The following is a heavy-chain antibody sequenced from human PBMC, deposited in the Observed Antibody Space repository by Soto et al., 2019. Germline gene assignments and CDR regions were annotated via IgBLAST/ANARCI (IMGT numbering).Heavy chain of an antibody. CDR2: IIPILGIA. D-gene: IGHD5-12*01. CDR3: ARAVPNSGGYEEQRD. CDR1: GGTFSSYT. Sequence: QVQLVQSGAEVKKPGSSVKVSCKASGGTFSSYTISWVRQAPGQGLEWMGRIIPILGIANYAQKFQGRVTITADKSTSTAYMELSSLRSEDTAVYHCARAVPNSGGYEEQRDWGQGTLVTVSS. V-gene: IGHV1-69*02. J-gene: IGHJ4*02.